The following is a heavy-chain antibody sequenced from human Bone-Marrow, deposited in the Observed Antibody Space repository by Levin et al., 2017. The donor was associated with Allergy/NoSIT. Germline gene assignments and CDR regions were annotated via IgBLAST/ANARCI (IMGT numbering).Heavy chain of an antibody. V-gene: IGHV3-7*01. D-gene: IGHD5/OR15-5a*01. CDR3: ARDVSTVLYYFDY. Sequence: PGESLKISCAASGFTFSSYWMSWVRQAPGKGLEWVANIKQDGSEKYYVDSVKGRFTISRDNAKNSLYLQMNSLRAEDTAVYYCARDVSTVLYYFDYWGQGTLVTVSS. CDR1: GFTFSSYW. J-gene: IGHJ4*02. CDR2: IKQDGSEK.